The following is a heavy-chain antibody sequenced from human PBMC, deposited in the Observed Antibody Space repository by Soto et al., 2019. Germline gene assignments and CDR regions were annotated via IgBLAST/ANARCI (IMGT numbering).Heavy chain of an antibody. J-gene: IGHJ3*02. CDR2: IWCDGSNK. Sequence: GGSLRLSCAASGFTFSSYGMHWVRQAPGKGLEWVAVIWCDGSNKYYADSVKGRFTISRDNSKNTLYLQMNSLRAEDTAVYYCARVRPYGYSSGSAAFDIWGQGTMVTVSS. V-gene: IGHV3-33*01. CDR1: GFTFSSYG. D-gene: IGHD6-19*01. CDR3: ARVRPYGYSSGSAAFDI.